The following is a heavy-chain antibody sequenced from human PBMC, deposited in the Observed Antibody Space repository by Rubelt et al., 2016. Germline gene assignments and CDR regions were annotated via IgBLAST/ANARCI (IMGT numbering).Heavy chain of an antibody. CDR1: GFTFSRYA. Sequence: QVQLVESGGGVVQPGRSLRLSCAASGFTFSRYAIHWVRQAPGKGLEWVAVIWYDGSNKYYADSVKGRFTISRTNSKNTLYLQMNGLGAGDTAVYHCAIAYYYDRWGAFDIWGQGAMVTVSS. V-gene: IGHV3-33*08. D-gene: IGHD3-22*01. CDR3: AIAYYYDRWGAFDI. J-gene: IGHJ3*02. CDR2: IWYDGSNK.